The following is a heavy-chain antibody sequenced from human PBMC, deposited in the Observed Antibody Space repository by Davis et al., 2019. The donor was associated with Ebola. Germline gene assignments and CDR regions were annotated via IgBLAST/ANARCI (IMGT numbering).Heavy chain of an antibody. J-gene: IGHJ4*02. D-gene: IGHD2-15*01. CDR1: GYSFTSYW. CDR2: IDPSDSYT. Sequence: PGGSLRLSCKGSGYSFTSYWISWVRQMPGKGLEWMGRIDPSDSYTNYSPSFHAHVTISADKSISTAYLQWSSLKASDTALYYCARHSRVVVAATLYGQTWGDWGQGTLVTVSS. V-gene: IGHV5-10-1*01. CDR3: ARHSRVVVAATLYGQTWGD.